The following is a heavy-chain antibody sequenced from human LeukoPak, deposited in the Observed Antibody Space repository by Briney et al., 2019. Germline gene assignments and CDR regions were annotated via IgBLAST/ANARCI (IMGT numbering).Heavy chain of an antibody. CDR2: IYYSGST. J-gene: IGHJ6*02. CDR1: GGSISSGDYY. Sequence: PSQTLSLTCTVSGGSISSGDYYWSWIRQPPGKGLEWIGYIYYSGSTYYNPSLKSRVTISVDTSKNQSSLKLSSVTAADTAVYYCARAGGYYYYGMDVWGQGTTVTVSS. CDR3: ARAGGYYYYGMDV. D-gene: IGHD1-26*01. V-gene: IGHV4-30-4*01.